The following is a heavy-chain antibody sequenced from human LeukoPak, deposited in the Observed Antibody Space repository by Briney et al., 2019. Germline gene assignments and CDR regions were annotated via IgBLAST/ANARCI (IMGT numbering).Heavy chain of an antibody. D-gene: IGHD3-22*01. Sequence: KAGGSLRLSCAASGFTFSDYYMSWIRQAPGKGLEWVSYISGSSSTIYYADSVKGRFTISRDNAKNSLYLQMNSLRAEDTAVYYCARDLRITMTPERDYWGQGTLVTVSS. J-gene: IGHJ4*02. CDR2: ISGSSSTI. V-gene: IGHV3-11*04. CDR3: ARDLRITMTPERDY. CDR1: GFTFSDYY.